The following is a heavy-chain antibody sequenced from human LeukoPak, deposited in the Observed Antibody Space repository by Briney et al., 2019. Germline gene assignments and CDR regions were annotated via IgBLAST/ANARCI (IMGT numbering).Heavy chain of an antibody. J-gene: IGHJ4*02. Sequence: PGGSLRLSCAASGFTFSVAWMTWVRQVPGKGLEWVGRIKSKTDGGTTDYAAPVKDRFTISRDDSKNTLYLQMNSLKIEDTGIYYCTTIHTVTTGALDYWGRGTLVTVSS. CDR1: GFTFSVAW. CDR2: IKSKTDGGTT. V-gene: IGHV3-15*05. CDR3: TTIHTVTTGALDY. D-gene: IGHD4-17*01.